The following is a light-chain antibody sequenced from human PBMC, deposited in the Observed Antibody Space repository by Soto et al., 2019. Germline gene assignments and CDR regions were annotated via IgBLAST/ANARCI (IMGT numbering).Light chain of an antibody. CDR2: EVS. Sequence: QSALTQPPSASESPGQSVTISCTGTSSDVGGYNYVSWYQQHPGKAPKLVIYEVSKRPSGVPDRFSGSKSGNTASLTVSGLQAEDEADYYCSSYAGRVVFGGGTKVTVL. V-gene: IGLV2-8*01. J-gene: IGLJ2*01. CDR3: SSYAGRVV. CDR1: SSDVGGYNY.